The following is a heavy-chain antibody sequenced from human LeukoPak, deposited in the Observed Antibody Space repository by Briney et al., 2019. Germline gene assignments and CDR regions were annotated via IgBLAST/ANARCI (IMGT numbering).Heavy chain of an antibody. D-gene: IGHD2-21*02. V-gene: IGHV3-66*01. CDR2: IYSSGST. CDR1: GFXFSTYA. J-gene: IGHJ4*02. CDR3: ASGLVTASLDFDY. Sequence: PGGSLRLSCAAPGFXFSTYAIHWVRQAPGKGLEWVSIIYSSGSTYYADSVKGRFIISRDNSKNTLYLQMNSLRVEDTAVYYCASGLVTASLDFDYWGQGTLVTVSS.